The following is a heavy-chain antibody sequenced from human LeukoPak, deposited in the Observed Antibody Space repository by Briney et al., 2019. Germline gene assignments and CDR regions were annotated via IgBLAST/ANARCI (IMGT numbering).Heavy chain of an antibody. D-gene: IGHD2-15*01. J-gene: IGHJ4*02. V-gene: IGHV5-51*01. CDR1: GYSFSTYF. Sequence: GESLKISRKGSGYSFSTYFISWVRQVPGKGLEWMGMIYPGDADTRYSPSFQGQVTISADKSISTAYLQWSSLKASDTAIYFCARLGLMRYCSGGNCHPDYWGQGTLVTVSS. CDR2: IYPGDADT. CDR3: ARLGLMRYCSGGNCHPDY.